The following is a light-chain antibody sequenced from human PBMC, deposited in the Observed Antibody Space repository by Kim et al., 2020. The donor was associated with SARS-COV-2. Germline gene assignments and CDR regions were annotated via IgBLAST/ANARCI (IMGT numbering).Light chain of an antibody. Sequence: DIQMTQSPSSLSAYVGDRVTITCRVRQSISTYLNWFQQKPGKPPKLLIYAASNLQRGVPSRFSGSGSGTDFTLTISSLQAEDFASFLCQESYGISWTISRGSKVDIK. CDR1: QSISTY. V-gene: IGKV1-39*01. CDR2: AAS. CDR3: QESYGISWT. J-gene: IGKJ1*01.